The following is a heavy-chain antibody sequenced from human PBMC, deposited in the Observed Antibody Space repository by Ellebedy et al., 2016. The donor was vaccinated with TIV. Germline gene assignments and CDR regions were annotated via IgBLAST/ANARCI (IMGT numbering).Heavy chain of an antibody. V-gene: IGHV5-51*01. CDR1: GYSFTSYW. J-gene: IGHJ6*02. CDR3: ASSPRDYGDYPYYYYGMDV. D-gene: IGHD4-17*01. Sequence: GESLKISCKGSGYSFTSYWIGWVRQMPGKGLEWMGIIYPGDSDTRYSPSFQGQVTISADKSISTAYLQWSSLKASDTAMYYCASSPRDYGDYPYYYYGMDVWGQGTTVTVSS. CDR2: IYPGDSDT.